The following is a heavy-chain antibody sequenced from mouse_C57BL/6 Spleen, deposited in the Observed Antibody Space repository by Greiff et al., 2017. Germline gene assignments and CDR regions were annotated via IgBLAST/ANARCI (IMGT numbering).Heavy chain of an antibody. D-gene: IGHD1-1*01. J-gene: IGHJ2*01. CDR3: ARSPITTVADY. Sequence: VEPGASVKMSCKASGYTFTDYYMNWVKQSHGKSLEWIGVINPYNGGTSYNQKFKGKATLTVDKSSSTAYMELNSLTSEDSAVYYCARSPITTVADYWGQGTTLTVSS. V-gene: IGHV1-19*01. CDR2: INPYNGGT. CDR1: GYTFTDYY.